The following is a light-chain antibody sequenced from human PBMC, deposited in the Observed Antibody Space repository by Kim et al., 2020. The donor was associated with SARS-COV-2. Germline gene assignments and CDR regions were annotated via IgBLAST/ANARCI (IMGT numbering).Light chain of an antibody. CDR2: QDS. Sequence: YELTQPPSVSVSPGQTASITCPGDKLGDKYACWYQQKPGQSPVLVIYQDSKRPSGIPARFSGANSGNSATLTISGTQAMEEADYYCQAWDSSTVVFGGGTQLTVL. V-gene: IGLV3-1*01. CDR3: QAWDSSTVV. CDR1: KLGDKY. J-gene: IGLJ2*01.